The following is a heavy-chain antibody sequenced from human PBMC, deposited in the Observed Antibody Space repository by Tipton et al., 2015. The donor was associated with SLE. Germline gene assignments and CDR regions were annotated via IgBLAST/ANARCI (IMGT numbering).Heavy chain of an antibody. J-gene: IGHJ4*02. CDR1: GGSFSSYY. Sequence: TLSLTCAVYGGSFSSYYWSWIRQPAGKGLEWIGRIYTSGSTNYNPSLKSRVTISVDTPKNQFSLKLSSVTAADTAVYYCARDADYSKVLDYWGQGTLVTVSS. CDR2: IYTSGST. V-gene: IGHV4-4*07. CDR3: ARDADYSKVLDY. D-gene: IGHD4-11*01.